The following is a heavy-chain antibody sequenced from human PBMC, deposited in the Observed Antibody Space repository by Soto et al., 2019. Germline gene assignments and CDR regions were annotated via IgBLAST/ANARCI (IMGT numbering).Heavy chain of an antibody. CDR3: AKDGGAGGCVGNRLDP. D-gene: IGHD6-19*01. CDR1: GGTFSNYA. CDR2: IIPIFGRT. V-gene: IGHV1-69*15. J-gene: IGHJ5*02. Sequence: QVQLVQSGAEVKKPGSSVKVSCKASGGTFSNYAITWVRQAPGQGLEWVARIIPIFGRTNVAQKFQGRVTITADESTTTAYMAMSGVYSDDTAVYYWAKDGGAGGCVGNRLDPWGQGTLVTVSS.